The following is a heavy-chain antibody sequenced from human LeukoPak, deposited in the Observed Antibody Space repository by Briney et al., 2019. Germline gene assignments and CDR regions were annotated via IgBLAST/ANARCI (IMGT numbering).Heavy chain of an antibody. Sequence: ASVKVSCKASGYTFTGYYMHWVRQAPGQGLEWMGWINPNSGGTNYAQKFQDRVTMTRDTSISTAYMELSRLRSDDTAVYYCARVAPPRGYAFDYWGQGTLVTVSS. CDR3: ARVAPPRGYAFDY. V-gene: IGHV1-2*02. CDR1: GYTFTGYY. D-gene: IGHD5-18*01. J-gene: IGHJ4*02. CDR2: INPNSGGT.